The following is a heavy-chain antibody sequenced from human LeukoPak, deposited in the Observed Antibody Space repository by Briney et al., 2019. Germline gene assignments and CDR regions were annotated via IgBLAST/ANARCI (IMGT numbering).Heavy chain of an antibody. Sequence: ASVKVSCKASGYTFTSYAMHWVRQAPGQRLEWMGWINAGSGNTKYSQKFQGRVTITRDTSASTAYMELSSLRSEDTAVYYCARLRNYYDSSGQTEYYYGMDVWGQGTTVTVSS. CDR3: ARLRNYYDSSGQTEYYYGMDV. CDR2: INAGSGNT. D-gene: IGHD3-22*01. CDR1: GYTFTSYA. V-gene: IGHV1-3*01. J-gene: IGHJ6*02.